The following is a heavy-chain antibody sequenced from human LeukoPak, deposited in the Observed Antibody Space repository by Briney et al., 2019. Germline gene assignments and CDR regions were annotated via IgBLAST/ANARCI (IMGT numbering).Heavy chain of an antibody. CDR3: ATLGCSSTSCYVEWFDP. D-gene: IGHD2-2*01. CDR1: GGSVSSGNYY. Sequence: SETLSLTCTVSGGSVSSGNYYWSWIRQPPGKGLEWIGYIYYSGSTNYNPSLKSRVTISVDTSKNQFSLKLSSVTAADTAVYYCATLGCSSTSCYVEWFDPWGQGTLVTVSS. CDR2: IYYSGST. J-gene: IGHJ5*02. V-gene: IGHV4-61*01.